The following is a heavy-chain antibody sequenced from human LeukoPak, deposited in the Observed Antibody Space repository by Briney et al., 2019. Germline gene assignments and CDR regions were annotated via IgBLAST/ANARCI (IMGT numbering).Heavy chain of an antibody. CDR2: IYYSGST. J-gene: IGHJ4*02. CDR3: ARGRYYNVFFDY. V-gene: IGHV4-31*03. CDR1: GGSISSGGYC. Sequence: SETLSLTCTVSGGSISSGGYCWSWIRQHPGKGLEWIGYIYYSGSTYYNPSLKSRVTISVDTSKNQFSLKLSSVTAADTAVYYCARGRYYNVFFDYWGQGTLVTVSS. D-gene: IGHD3-10*01.